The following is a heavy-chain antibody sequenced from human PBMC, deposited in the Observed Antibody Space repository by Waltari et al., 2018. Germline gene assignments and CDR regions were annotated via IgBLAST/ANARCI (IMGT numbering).Heavy chain of an antibody. V-gene: IGHV4-59*01. CDR1: VGAISSDY. J-gene: IGHJ5*02. Sequence: QVQLQESGPGLVKPSETLSLTCTVSVGAISSDYWSCIRQPPGKGLAWIGYIYYSGSTNYNPYRKSRVTISVDTSKNKFSLKLSSVTAGDTAVYYCERLVVPAAMDSGWAGFDPWAQGTLVTVSS. D-gene: IGHD2-2*01. CDR2: IYYSGST. CDR3: ERLVVPAAMDSGWAGFDP.